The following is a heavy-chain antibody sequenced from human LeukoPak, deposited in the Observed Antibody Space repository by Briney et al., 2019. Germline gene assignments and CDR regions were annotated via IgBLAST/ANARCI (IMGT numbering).Heavy chain of an antibody. V-gene: IGHV3-7*05. CDR1: GFTFSSYS. CDR3: ARDSGLTTETTYWDY. Sequence: GGSLRLSCAASGFTFSSYSMNWVRQAPGKGLEWVANIKEDGSDKNYVDSVKGRFTIARDNAKNSLYLQMNSLRAEDTAVYYCARDSGLTTETTYWDYWGQGTLVAVSS. CDR2: IKEDGSDK. J-gene: IGHJ4*02. D-gene: IGHD4-17*01.